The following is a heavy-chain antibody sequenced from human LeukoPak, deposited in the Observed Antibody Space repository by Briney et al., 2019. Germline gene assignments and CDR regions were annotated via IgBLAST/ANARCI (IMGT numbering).Heavy chain of an antibody. D-gene: IGHD3-22*01. Sequence: GGSLRLSCAASGFTFSRHPMHWVRQAPGKGLEWVAVIVYDGSEKYYKESVKGRFTISRDNSKNTLYLQMNTLRAEDTAVYYCARRAGDYSHPYDYWGQGTLVTVSS. CDR1: GFTFSRHP. J-gene: IGHJ4*02. CDR3: ARRAGDYSHPYDY. V-gene: IGHV3-30*14. CDR2: IVYDGSEK.